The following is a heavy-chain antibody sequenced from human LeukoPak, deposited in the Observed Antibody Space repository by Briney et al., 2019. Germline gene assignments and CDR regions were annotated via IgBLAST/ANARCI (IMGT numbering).Heavy chain of an antibody. CDR1: GFTVSSNF. V-gene: IGHV3-23*01. Sequence: GGSLRLSCAASGFTVSSNFMSWVRQAPGKGLEWVSAISSTSSSIYYADSVKGRFTISRDNSKNTLYLQMNSLRVEDTAVYYCAKKMGVTGGYFDFWGQGTLVTVSS. D-gene: IGHD2-21*02. CDR2: ISSTSSSI. CDR3: AKKMGVTGGYFDF. J-gene: IGHJ4*02.